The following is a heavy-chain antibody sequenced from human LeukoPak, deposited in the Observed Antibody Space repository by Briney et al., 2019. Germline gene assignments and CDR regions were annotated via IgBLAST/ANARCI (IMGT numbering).Heavy chain of an antibody. CDR2: INHSGST. V-gene: IGHV4-34*01. J-gene: IGHJ5*02. Sequence: SETLSLTCAVYGGSFSGYYWSWLRQPPGKGLEWIGEINHSGSTNYNPSLKSRVTISVDTSKNQFSLKLSSVTAADTAVYYCARGRQYQLLRGRHHWFDPWGQGTLVTVSS. CDR3: ARGRQYQLLRGRHHWFDP. D-gene: IGHD2-2*01. CDR1: GGSFSGYY.